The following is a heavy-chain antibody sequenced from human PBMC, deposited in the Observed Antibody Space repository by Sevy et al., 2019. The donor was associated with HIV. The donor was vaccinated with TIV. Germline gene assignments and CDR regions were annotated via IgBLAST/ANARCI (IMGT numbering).Heavy chain of an antibody. V-gene: IGHV1-18*01. CDR2: VSPHNGDT. CDR3: ARTYCSGGRCYSLAY. D-gene: IGHD2-15*01. Sequence: ASVKVSCKVSGYTFNTYRIHWVRQAPGQWLEWMGWVSPHNGDTNYAQRLQGRITMFTDSSTSTAYMELRNLRSDDTALYYCARTYCSGGRCYSLAYWGQGTLVTVSS. CDR1: GYTFNTYR. J-gene: IGHJ4*02.